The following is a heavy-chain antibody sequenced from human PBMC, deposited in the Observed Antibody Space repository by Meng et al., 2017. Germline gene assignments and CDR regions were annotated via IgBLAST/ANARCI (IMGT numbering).Heavy chain of an antibody. D-gene: IGHD3-22*01. CDR2: IYWNDDK. J-gene: IGHJ4*02. CDR3: AHSLYDSSGADY. CDR1: GSSLITSGVG. V-gene: IGHV2-5*01. Sequence: QLSLQRAAPPRLSPPQPLTLAHLCSGSSLITSGVGLGWIRQPPGKALEWLALIYWNDDKRYSPSLKSRLTITKDTSKNQVVLTMTNMDPVDTATYYCAHSLYDSSGADYWGQGTLVTVSS.